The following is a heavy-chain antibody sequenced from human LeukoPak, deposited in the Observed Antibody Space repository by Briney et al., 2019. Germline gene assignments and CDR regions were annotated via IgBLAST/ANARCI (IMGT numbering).Heavy chain of an antibody. CDR1: GFTFSSYE. Sequence: PGGSLRLSCAASGFTFSSYEMNWVRQAPGKGLEWVSYISSTGSTIYYADSVKGRFTISRDNAKNSLFLQVNSLRAEDTAIYYCARQTSRKNFDYWGQGTLVTVSS. D-gene: IGHD1-14*01. CDR2: ISSTGSTI. V-gene: IGHV3-48*03. CDR3: ARQTSRKNFDY. J-gene: IGHJ4*02.